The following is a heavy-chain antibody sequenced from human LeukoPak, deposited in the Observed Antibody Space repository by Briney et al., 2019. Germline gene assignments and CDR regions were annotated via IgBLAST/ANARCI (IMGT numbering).Heavy chain of an antibody. J-gene: IGHJ4*02. Sequence: GGSLRLSCAASGFTFSSYSMNWVRQAPGKGLEWVSYISSSSSTIYYADSVKGRFTISRDNAKNSLYLQMNSLRAEDTAVYYCASLGWQQLVPPLGYWGQGTLVTVSS. D-gene: IGHD6-13*01. CDR1: GFTFSSYS. V-gene: IGHV3-48*01. CDR3: ASLGWQQLVPPLGY. CDR2: ISSSSSTI.